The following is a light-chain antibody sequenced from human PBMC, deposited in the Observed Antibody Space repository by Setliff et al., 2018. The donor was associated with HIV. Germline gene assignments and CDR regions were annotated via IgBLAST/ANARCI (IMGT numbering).Light chain of an antibody. V-gene: IGLV2-14*01. J-gene: IGLJ1*01. CDR1: TSDVGDFKY. Sequence: QSALTQPASVSGSPGQSITISCTKTTSDVGDFKYVSWYQLHPGKAPKLLIYEVIYRPSGVSSRFSGSKSGNTASLTISGLRAEDEADYYCSSYAITNTLPFGTGTKV. CDR3: SSYAITNTLP. CDR2: EVI.